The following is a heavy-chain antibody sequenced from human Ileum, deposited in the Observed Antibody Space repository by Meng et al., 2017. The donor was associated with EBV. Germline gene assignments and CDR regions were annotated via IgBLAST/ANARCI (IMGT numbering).Heavy chain of an antibody. Sequence: QITLKESGPSLVKPTQTLTLTCTFSGFSLTTSGVGVGWLRQSPGKALEWLALIYWDDDKRYSPSLKSRLTITKDTSKNQVVLTMTNMDPVDTATYYCAHSTQSSGQRLSFDYWGQGTLVTVSA. D-gene: IGHD3-22*01. V-gene: IGHV2-5*02. J-gene: IGHJ4*02. CDR3: AHSTQSSGQRLSFDY. CDR1: GFSLTTSGVG. CDR2: IYWDDDK.